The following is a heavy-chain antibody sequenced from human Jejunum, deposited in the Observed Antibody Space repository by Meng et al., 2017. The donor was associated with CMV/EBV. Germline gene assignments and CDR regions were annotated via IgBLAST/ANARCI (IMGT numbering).Heavy chain of an antibody. CDR1: DWGWGGYG. CDR3: AKGTPGRRYAEN. Sequence: VRGGEAGGGVRGPGAAGEVAGAGGDWGWGGYGVSWFRQAPGQGLEWMAWLGAHDGDTSHAPRFQGRVTVTADRPTATAYMELRNLRSDDTGVYYCAKGTPGRRYAENWGQGTLVTVSS. V-gene: IGHV1-18*01. D-gene: IGHD3-10*01. J-gene: IGHJ4*02. CDR2: LGAHDGDT.